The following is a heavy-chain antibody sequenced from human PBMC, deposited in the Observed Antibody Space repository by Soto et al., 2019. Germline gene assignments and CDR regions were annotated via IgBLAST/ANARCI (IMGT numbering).Heavy chain of an antibody. Sequence: ASVKVSCKASGYPFTKYDINWVRQATGQGLEWMGWINPNSGNTGYSQKFQGRVTMTRNTSISTAYMELSSLRFDDTAVYYCARSPPRVEKNNYAGGWFDPWGQGTLVTVSS. D-gene: IGHD4-4*01. CDR2: INPNSGNT. J-gene: IGHJ5*02. CDR3: ARSPPRVEKNNYAGGWFDP. CDR1: GYPFTKYD. V-gene: IGHV1-8*01.